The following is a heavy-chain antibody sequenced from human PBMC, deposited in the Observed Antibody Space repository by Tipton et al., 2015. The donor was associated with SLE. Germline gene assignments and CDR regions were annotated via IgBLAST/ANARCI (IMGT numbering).Heavy chain of an antibody. V-gene: IGHV3-30*01. D-gene: IGHD2-21*01. Sequence: SLRLSCVASGFPFSPFPIHWVRQAPVKGLEWVAIISNDGGNQYYAEPVKGRFTISRDNSKNTVLLQMDSLSIEDTAVYYCARIRSQCIEDAFDVWGQGRMVNVSP. CDR2: ISNDGGNQ. J-gene: IGHJ3*01. CDR1: GFPFSPFP. CDR3: ARIRSQCIEDAFDV.